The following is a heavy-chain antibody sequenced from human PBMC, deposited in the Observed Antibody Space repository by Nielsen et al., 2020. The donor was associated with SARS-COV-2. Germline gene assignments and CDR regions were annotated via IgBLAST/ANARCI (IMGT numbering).Heavy chain of an antibody. V-gene: IGHV4-34*01. CDR3: ARGLYYYDSSGYWQVYYYYMDV. D-gene: IGHD3-22*01. J-gene: IGHJ6*03. Sequence: RQAPGKGLEWIGEINHSGSTNYNPSLKSRVTISVDTSKNQFSLKLSSVTAADTAVYYCARGLYYYDSSGYWQVYYYYMDVWGKGTTVTVSS. CDR2: INHSGST.